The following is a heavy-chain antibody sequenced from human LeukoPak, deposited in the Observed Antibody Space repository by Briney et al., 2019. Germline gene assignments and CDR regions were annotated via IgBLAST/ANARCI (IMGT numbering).Heavy chain of an antibody. V-gene: IGHV3-11*05. J-gene: IGHJ4*02. Sequence: GGSLRLSCAASGFTFSDYYMSWIRQAPGKGLEWVSYIRSSSSYTNYADSVKGRFTISRDNAKNSLYLQMNSLRAEDTAVYYCAREVKAVPGDESFDYWGQGTLVTVSS. D-gene: IGHD6-19*01. CDR2: IRSSSSYT. CDR1: GFTFSDYY. CDR3: AREVKAVPGDESFDY.